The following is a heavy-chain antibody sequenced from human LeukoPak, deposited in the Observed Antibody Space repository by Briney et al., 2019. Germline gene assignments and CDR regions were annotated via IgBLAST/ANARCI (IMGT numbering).Heavy chain of an antibody. CDR1: GFTFDDYG. CDR3: ARGTRYYYGSGSYYFDY. D-gene: IGHD3-10*01. J-gene: IGHJ4*02. Sequence: GGTLRLSCAAPGFTFDDYGMSWVRQAPGKGLEWVSGINWNGGSTGYADSVKGRFTISRDNAKNSLYLQMNSLRAEDTALYHCARGTRYYYGSGSYYFDYWGQGTLVTVSS. CDR2: INWNGGST. V-gene: IGHV3-20*01.